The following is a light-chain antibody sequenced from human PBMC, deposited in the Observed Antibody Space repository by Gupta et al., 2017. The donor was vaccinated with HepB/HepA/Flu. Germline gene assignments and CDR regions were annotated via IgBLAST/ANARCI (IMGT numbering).Light chain of an antibody. CDR3: QSGDSSGTHQV. V-gene: IGLV3-25*03. Sequence: SYELTQPPSVSVSPGQTARITCSGDALPKKYAYWYKQKPGQAPVLVIYKDNERPSGIPERFSGSSSGTIVTLTISGVQAEDEAYYYCQSGDSSGTHQVFGGGTKLTVL. CDR1: ALPKKY. J-gene: IGLJ3*02. CDR2: KDN.